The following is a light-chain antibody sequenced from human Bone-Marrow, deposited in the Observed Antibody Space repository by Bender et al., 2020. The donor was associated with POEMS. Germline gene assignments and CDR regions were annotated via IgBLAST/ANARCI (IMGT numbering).Light chain of an antibody. CDR2: EVT. CDR1: SSDVGAYNY. V-gene: IGLV2-11*01. J-gene: IGLJ2*01. Sequence: QSALTQPRSVSGSPGQSVTISCTGTSSDVGAYNYVSWYQQHPGKAPKLMIYEVTKRPSGVPDRFSGSKSGNTASLTVSGLQAEDEADYYCSSYAGSNIVVFGGGTKLTVL. CDR3: SSYAGSNIVV.